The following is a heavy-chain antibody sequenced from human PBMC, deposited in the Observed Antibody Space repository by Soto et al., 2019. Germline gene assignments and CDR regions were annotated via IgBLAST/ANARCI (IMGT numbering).Heavy chain of an antibody. D-gene: IGHD3-10*01. CDR1: GGAFSGYD. CDR3: ARGGRYYGSGSYYFDY. CDR2: INHSGST. V-gene: IGHV4-34*01. J-gene: IGHJ4*02. Sequence: SETLSLTCAVYGGAFSGYDWSWIRQPPGKGLEGIGEINHSGSTNYNPSLKRRVTISVDTSRNQFSLKLRSVTAADTAVYYCARGGRYYGSGSYYFDYWGQGTLVTVSS.